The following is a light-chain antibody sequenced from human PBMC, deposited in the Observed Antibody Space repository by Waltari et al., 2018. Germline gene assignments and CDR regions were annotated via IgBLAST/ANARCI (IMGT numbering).Light chain of an antibody. CDR3: QQYGTLPAT. CDR2: DAS. J-gene: IGKJ1*01. Sequence: IVLTQSQGPLSLSPGERATLPCRASQSVSTYLAWFHQKPGQAPRLLIYDASTRDTGIPDRFSGSGWGTDFSLKISRLEPEDFAVYYCQQYGTLPATFGQGTKVQMK. V-gene: IGKV3-20*01. CDR1: QSVSTY.